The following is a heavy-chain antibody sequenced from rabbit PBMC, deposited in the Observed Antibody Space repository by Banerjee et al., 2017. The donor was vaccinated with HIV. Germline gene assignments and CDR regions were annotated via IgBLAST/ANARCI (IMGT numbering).Heavy chain of an antibody. CDR1: GFSFSYKYV. J-gene: IGHJ4*01. V-gene: IGHV1S45*01. D-gene: IGHD4-2*01. Sequence: QEQLEESGGDLVKPEGSLTLTCTASGFSFSYKYVMCWVRQAPGKGLEWIACIGVGSSGSTYYASWAKGRFTISKTSSTTVTLQMTSLTAADTATYFCARRADYAGGGNFNLWGQGTLVTVS. CDR2: IGVGSSGST. CDR3: ARRADYAGGGNFNL.